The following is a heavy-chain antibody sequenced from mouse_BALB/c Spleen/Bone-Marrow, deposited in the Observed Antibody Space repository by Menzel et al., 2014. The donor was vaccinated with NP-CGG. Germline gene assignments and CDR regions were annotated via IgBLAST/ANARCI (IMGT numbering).Heavy chain of an antibody. CDR2: IDPANGNT. V-gene: IGHV14-3*02. CDR1: GFNIKDTY. D-gene: IGHD1-1*01. J-gene: IGHJ3*01. CDR3: ARYYYGSSLFAY. Sequence: VQLQQSGAELVKPGASVKLSCTASGFNIKDTYMYWVKQRPEQGLEWIGRIDPANGNTKYDPKFQDKATITADTSSNTAFLQISSLTSEDTAVYYCARYYYGSSLFAYWGQGTLVTVSA.